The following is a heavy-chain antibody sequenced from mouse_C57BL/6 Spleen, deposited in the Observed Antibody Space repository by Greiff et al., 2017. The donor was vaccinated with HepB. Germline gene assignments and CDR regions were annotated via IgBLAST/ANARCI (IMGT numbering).Heavy chain of an antibody. CDR3: ARRLLRNWYFDV. V-gene: IGHV1-18*01. CDR1: GYTFTAYN. CDR2: INPNNGGT. Sequence: EVQLQQSGPELVKPGASVKIPCKASGYTFTAYNMDWVKQSHGKSLEWIGDINPNNGGTIYNQKFKGKATLTVDKSSSTAYMELRSLTSEDTAVYYCARRLLRNWYFDVWGTGTTVTVSS. J-gene: IGHJ1*03. D-gene: IGHD1-1*01.